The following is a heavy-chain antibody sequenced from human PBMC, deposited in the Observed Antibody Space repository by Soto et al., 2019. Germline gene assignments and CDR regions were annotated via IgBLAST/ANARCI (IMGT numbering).Heavy chain of an antibody. CDR3: ARERGYSGYDYRPPYYYFDY. CDR2: IIPIFGTA. V-gene: IGHV1-69*13. J-gene: IGHJ4*02. D-gene: IGHD5-12*01. Sequence: SVKVSCKASGGTFSSYAISWVRQAPGQGLEWMGGIIPIFGTANYAQKFQGRVTITADEPTSTAYMELSSLRSEDTAVYYCARERGYSGYDYRPPYYYFDYWGQGTLVTVSS. CDR1: GGTFSSYA.